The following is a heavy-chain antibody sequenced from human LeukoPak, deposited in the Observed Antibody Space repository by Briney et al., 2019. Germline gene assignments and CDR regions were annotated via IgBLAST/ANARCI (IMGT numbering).Heavy chain of an antibody. J-gene: IGHJ5*02. D-gene: IGHD1-1*01. CDR1: GFNFSKYW. CDR3: ARERNDEGFISWFDP. V-gene: IGHV3-74*01. Sequence: GGSLRLSCAASGFNFSKYWIHWVRQAPGKGLMWVSHINNDGSERSYADSVKGRFTVSRDNAKNTLYLQMNSLRAEDTAVYYCARERNDEGFISWFDPWGQGTLVTVSS. CDR2: INNDGSER.